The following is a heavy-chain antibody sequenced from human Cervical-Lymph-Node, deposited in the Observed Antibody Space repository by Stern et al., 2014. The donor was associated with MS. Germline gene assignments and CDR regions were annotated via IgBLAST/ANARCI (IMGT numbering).Heavy chain of an antibody. CDR1: GGSINNYY. CDR2: IYFSGST. J-gene: IGHJ5*02. V-gene: IGHV4-59*01. CDR3: ARVGGTYYNYLDP. D-gene: IGHD5-24*01. Sequence: HLVESGPGLVKPSETLSLTCIVSGGSINNYYWSWIRQPPGKGLEWIGHIYFSGSTTYNPSLKSRFTISVDTSKKQVSLSLTSVTAADTAVYYCARVGGTYYNYLDPWGQGTMVTVSS.